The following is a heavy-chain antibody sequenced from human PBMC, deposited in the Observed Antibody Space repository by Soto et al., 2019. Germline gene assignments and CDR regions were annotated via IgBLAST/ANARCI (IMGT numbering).Heavy chain of an antibody. D-gene: IGHD1-26*01. J-gene: IGHJ6*01. CDR2: ISAYNGNT. Sequence: KVSCKASGYTFTIYGISWVRQAPGQGLEWMGWISAYNGNTNYAQKLQGRVTMTTDTSTSTAYMELRSLRSDDTAVYYCARDAGATRYYGMEVLGQGTTVIVS. V-gene: IGHV1-18*01. CDR3: ARDAGATRYYGMEV. CDR1: GYTFTIYG.